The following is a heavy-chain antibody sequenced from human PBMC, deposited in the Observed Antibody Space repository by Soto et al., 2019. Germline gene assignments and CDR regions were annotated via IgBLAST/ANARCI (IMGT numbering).Heavy chain of an antibody. Sequence: QVQLVQSGAEVKKPGSSVKVSCTASGGTFSSYTISWVRQVPGQGLEWMGRIIPMLRMANFAQNFQGRVTMTADESTSTAYMELSSLRSEDTAVYYCATNYGSGSTPFDYWGQGTLVTVSS. CDR3: ATNYGSGSTPFDY. J-gene: IGHJ4*02. CDR2: IIPMLRMA. V-gene: IGHV1-69*02. D-gene: IGHD3-10*01. CDR1: GGTFSSYT.